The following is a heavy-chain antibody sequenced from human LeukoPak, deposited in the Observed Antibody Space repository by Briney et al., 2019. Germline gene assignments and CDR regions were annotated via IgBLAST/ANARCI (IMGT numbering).Heavy chain of an antibody. D-gene: IGHD2-21*02. V-gene: IGHV3-30-3*01. CDR1: GFTFSYCA. Sequence: PGRSLRLSCAASGFTFSYCAMHWVRQAPGKGLEWVAFISSDGSDKYYADSMKGRFTISRDNSKNTLYLQMTSLRGENTAMYYWAREGTARDAFDIWGQGTMVTVSS. CDR2: ISSDGSDK. J-gene: IGHJ3*02. CDR3: AREGTARDAFDI.